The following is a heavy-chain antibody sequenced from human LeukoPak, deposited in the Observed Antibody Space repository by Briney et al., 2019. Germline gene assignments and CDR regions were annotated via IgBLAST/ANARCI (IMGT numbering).Heavy chain of an antibody. CDR2: INSGGTVT. V-gene: IGHV3-74*01. J-gene: IGHJ4*02. CDR3: AKGNQYSSSLDY. D-gene: IGHD6-13*01. CDR1: GFTFSDFW. Sequence: GGSLRLSCAASGFTFSDFWMHWVRQAPGKGLVWVSRINSGGTVTNYADSVKGRFTISRDNSKNTLNLQMNSLRAEDTAVYYCAKGNQYSSSLDYWGQGTLVTVSS.